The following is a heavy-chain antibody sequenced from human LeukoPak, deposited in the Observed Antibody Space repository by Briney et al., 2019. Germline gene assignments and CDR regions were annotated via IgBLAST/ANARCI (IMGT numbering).Heavy chain of an antibody. D-gene: IGHD4-17*01. CDR3: ATGDPGIYYGTDV. Sequence: SETLSLTCTVSGGSISSGGYYWSWLRQHPGKGLEWIGYIYYSGSTYYNPSLKSRVTISVDTSKNQFSLKLSSVTAADTAVYYCATGDPGIYYGTDVWGQGTTVTVSS. CDR2: IYYSGST. J-gene: IGHJ6*02. CDR1: GGSISSGGYY. V-gene: IGHV4-31*03.